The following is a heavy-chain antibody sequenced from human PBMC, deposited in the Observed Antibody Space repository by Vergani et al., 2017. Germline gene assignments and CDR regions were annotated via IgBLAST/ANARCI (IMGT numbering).Heavy chain of an antibody. V-gene: IGHV4-4*03. J-gene: IGHJ4*02. CDR1: GDSISSNNC. CDR2: ICHTEDT. Sequence: QVQLQESGPGLVKPPGTLSLTCAVSGDSISSNNCWTWVRQPPGKGLEWIGEICHTEDTKYSPSLKSRVTVSVDESRNLFSLRLNSVTAADTAMYYCAVRPRVNLVGGEIVTKRTFEYWSQGSLVTVSS. CDR3: AVRPRVNLVGGEIVTKRTFEY. D-gene: IGHD3-10*01.